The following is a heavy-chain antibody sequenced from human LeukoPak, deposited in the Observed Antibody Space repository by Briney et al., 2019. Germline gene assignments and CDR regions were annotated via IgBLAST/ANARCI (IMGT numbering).Heavy chain of an antibody. CDR2: TTNKAHSYTT. Sequence: GGSLRLSCAASGFTVSSNYMSWVRQAPGKGLEWVGRTTNKAHSYTTEYAASVKGRFTISRDDSKNSLYLQMNSLKTEDTAVYYCARRYCIGNNCRYSDYWGQGTLVTVSS. D-gene: IGHD2-15*01. J-gene: IGHJ4*02. CDR3: ARRYCIGNNCRYSDY. CDR1: GFTVSSNY. V-gene: IGHV3-72*01.